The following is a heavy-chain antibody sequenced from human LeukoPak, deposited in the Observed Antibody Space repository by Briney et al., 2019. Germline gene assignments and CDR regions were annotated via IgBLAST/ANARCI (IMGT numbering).Heavy chain of an antibody. V-gene: IGHV3-23*01. CDR3: AKDREEMATRALSDY. D-gene: IGHD5-24*01. J-gene: IGHJ4*02. CDR2: ISGSGGST. CDR1: GFTVSSNY. Sequence: PGGSLRLSCAASGFTVSSNYMSWVRQAPGKGLEWVSAISGSGGSTYYADSVKGRFTISRDNSKNTLYLQMNSLRAEDTAVYYCAKDREEMATRALSDYWGQGTLVTVSS.